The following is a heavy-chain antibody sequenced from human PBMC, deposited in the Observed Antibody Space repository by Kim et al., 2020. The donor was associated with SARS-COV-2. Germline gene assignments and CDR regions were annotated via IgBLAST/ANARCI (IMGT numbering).Heavy chain of an antibody. V-gene: IGHV3-23*01. J-gene: IGHJ4*02. Sequence: YYAASVKGRFTISRDNSKNTLYLQMTRLRAEDTAVYYCAAPRIAVAGTGYWGQGTLVTVSS. CDR3: AAPRIAVAGTGY. D-gene: IGHD6-19*01.